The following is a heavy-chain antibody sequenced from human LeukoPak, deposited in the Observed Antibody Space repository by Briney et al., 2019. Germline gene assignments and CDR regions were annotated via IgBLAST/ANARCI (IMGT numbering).Heavy chain of an antibody. CDR2: ILTSGSS. CDR1: GGSISSGNYY. D-gene: IGHD5-12*01. Sequence: SETLSLTCTVSGGSISSGNYYWSWIRQPAGKGLEWIGRILTSGSSNSNPSLTSRITMSVDTSQNQFSLKLFSVTAADTAVYYCARDNARGGSFSDHLRYFQVWGQGTLVTVSS. J-gene: IGHJ1*01. V-gene: IGHV4-61*02. CDR3: ARDNARGGSFSDHLRYFQV.